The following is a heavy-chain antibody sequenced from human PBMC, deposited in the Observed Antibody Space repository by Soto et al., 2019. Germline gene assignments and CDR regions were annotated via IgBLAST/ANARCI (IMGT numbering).Heavy chain of an antibody. D-gene: IGHD6-19*01. Sequence: ASVKVSCKASGYTFTSYYMHWVRQAPGQGLEWMGIINPSGGSTSYAQKFQGRVTMTRDTSTSTVYMELSSLRSEDTAVYYCARGTRGSVAGSTNFSFDYWGQGTLVTVSS. CDR2: INPSGGST. CDR3: ARGTRGSVAGSTNFSFDY. V-gene: IGHV1-46*03. CDR1: GYTFTSYY. J-gene: IGHJ4*02.